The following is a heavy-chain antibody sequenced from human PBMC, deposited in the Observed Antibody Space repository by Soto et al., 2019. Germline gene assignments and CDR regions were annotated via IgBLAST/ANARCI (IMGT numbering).Heavy chain of an antibody. V-gene: IGHV4-4*02. CDR2: IYHSGST. J-gene: IGHJ5*02. D-gene: IGHD2-15*01. Sequence: QVQLQESGPGLVKPSGTLSLTCAVSGGSISSSNWWSWVRQPPGKGLEWIGEIYHSGSTNYNPSLKSRVTISVDKSKTQFSLKRSSVTAADTAVYYCARDTYCSGGSCYSPDNWFDPWGQGTLVTVSS. CDR3: ARDTYCSGGSCYSPDNWFDP. CDR1: GGSISSSNW.